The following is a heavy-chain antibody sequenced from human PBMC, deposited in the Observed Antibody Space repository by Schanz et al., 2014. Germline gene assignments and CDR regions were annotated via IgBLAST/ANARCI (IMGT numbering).Heavy chain of an antibody. CDR1: GFTFSVYW. J-gene: IGHJ2*01. CDR3: ARTSQAGWVPIFYWNFDL. Sequence: EVQLVESGGGLVQPGGSLRLSCAASGFTFSVYWMHWVRQPPGEGLVSVSRISGDGTTTSYADSVKGRFTISRDNAKNTLYLQMNSLKAEDTAVYYCARTSQAGWVPIFYWNFDLWGRGALVTVSS. V-gene: IGHV3-74*01. CDR2: ISGDGTTT. D-gene: IGHD3-9*01.